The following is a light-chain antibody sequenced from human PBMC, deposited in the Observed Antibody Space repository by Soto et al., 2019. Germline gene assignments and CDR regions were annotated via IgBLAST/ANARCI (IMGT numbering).Light chain of an antibody. CDR3: QHYGDSLSLT. CDR2: GTY. V-gene: IGKV3-20*01. Sequence: EVALTQSPGTLSLSPGERVTLSCRASQSLSGNYLAWYQHQPGQAPRLLISGTYTRATGIPDRFSGRGTGTDFSLTISRLETGAFGVYCCQHYGDSLSLTFGQGTRLEI. CDR1: QSLSGNY. J-gene: IGKJ5*01.